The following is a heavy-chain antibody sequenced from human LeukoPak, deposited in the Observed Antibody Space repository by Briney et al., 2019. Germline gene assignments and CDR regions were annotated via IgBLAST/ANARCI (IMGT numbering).Heavy chain of an antibody. V-gene: IGHV4-61*02. CDR2: IYTSGST. CDR1: GGSISSGSYY. J-gene: IGHJ4*02. Sequence: SQTLSLTCAVSGGSISSGSYYWSWIRQPAGKGLEWIGRIYTSGSTNYNPSLKSRVTISVDTSKNQFSLKLTSVTAADTAVYYCARENMVATMVDYWGQGTLATVSS. CDR3: ARENMVATMVDY. D-gene: IGHD5-12*01.